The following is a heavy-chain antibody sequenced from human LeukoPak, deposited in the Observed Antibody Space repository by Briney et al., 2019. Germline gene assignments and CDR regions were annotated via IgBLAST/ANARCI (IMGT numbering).Heavy chain of an antibody. Sequence: GGSLRLSCAASGFTFSSYAMSRVRQAPGKGLEWVSAISGSGGSTYYADSVKGRFTISRDNSKNTLYLQMNSLRAEDMAVYYCAIPPMTTVTTIDYWGQGTLVTVSS. D-gene: IGHD4-17*01. J-gene: IGHJ4*02. CDR1: GFTFSSYA. CDR2: ISGSGGST. V-gene: IGHV3-23*01. CDR3: AIPPMTTVTTIDY.